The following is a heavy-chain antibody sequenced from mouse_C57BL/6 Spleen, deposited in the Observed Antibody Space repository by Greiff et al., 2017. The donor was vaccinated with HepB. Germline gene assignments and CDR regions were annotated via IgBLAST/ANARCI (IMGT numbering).Heavy chain of an antibody. V-gene: IGHV5-17*01. D-gene: IGHD1-1*01. Sequence: EVHLVESGGGLVKPGGSLKLSCAASGFTFSDYGMHWVRQAPEKGLEWVAYISSGSSTIYYADTVKGRYTISRDNAKNTLFLQMTSLMSEDTAMYYCAMISYGYFDYWGQGTTLTVSS. CDR2: ISSGSSTI. J-gene: IGHJ2*01. CDR1: GFTFSDYG. CDR3: AMISYGYFDY.